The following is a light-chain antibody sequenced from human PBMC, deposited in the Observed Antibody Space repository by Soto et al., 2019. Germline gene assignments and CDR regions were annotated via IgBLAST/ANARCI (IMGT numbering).Light chain of an antibody. Sequence: VVLTQSPATLALSPGERATLSCRASQSVTYSLGWFQQKPGQAPRLLIDDATDRATGVPARFPGSGSGSDYTLAISSLEHEDFGVYYWRQRYSLHLTFGGGTKVEIK. V-gene: IGKV3D-11*02. J-gene: IGKJ4*01. CDR3: RQRYSLHLT. CDR2: DAT. CDR1: QSVTYS.